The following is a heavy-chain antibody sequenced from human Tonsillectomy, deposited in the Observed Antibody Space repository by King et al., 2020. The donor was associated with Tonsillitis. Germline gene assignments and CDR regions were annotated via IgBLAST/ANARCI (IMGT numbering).Heavy chain of an antibody. J-gene: IGHJ4*02. Sequence: VQLQESGPGLVKPSQTLSLTCTVSGGSISSGGYYWSWIRQHPGKGLEWIGYIYYSGSTYYNPSLKSRVTISVDTSKNQFSLKLSSVTAADTAVYYCARDLSCATTSCYPGYFDYWGQGTLVTVSS. V-gene: IGHV4-31*03. D-gene: IGHD2-2*01. CDR2: IYYSGST. CDR1: GGSISSGGYY. CDR3: ARDLSCATTSCYPGYFDY.